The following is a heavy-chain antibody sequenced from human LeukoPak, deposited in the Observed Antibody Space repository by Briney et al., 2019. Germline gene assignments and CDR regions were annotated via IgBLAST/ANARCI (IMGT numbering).Heavy chain of an antibody. Sequence: SETLSLTCAVYGGSFSGYYWSWIRQPPGKGLEWIGEINHSGSTNYNPSLKSRVTISVDTSKDQFSLKLSSVTAADTAVYYCARGRGAVAGNLYYYYMDVWGKGTTVTVSS. J-gene: IGHJ6*03. V-gene: IGHV4-34*01. D-gene: IGHD6-19*01. CDR1: GGSFSGYY. CDR3: ARGRGAVAGNLYYYYMDV. CDR2: INHSGST.